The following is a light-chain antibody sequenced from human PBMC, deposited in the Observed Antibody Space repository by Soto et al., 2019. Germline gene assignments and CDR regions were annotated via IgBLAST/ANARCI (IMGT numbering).Light chain of an antibody. Sequence: DIQMTQSPSSLSASVGDRVTITCRASQGISTYLVWYQQRQGRAPKLLIYDASSLLSGVPSRFSGSGSGTDFTLTNSSLQPEDFATCYCQQSYRTPYTFGQGTKLGTK. CDR1: QGISTY. V-gene: IGKV1-39*01. CDR2: DAS. J-gene: IGKJ2*01. CDR3: QQSYRTPYT.